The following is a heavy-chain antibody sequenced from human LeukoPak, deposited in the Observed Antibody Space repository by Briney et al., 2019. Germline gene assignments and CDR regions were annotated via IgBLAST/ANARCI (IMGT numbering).Heavy chain of an antibody. J-gene: IGHJ4*02. CDR2: LYHAGST. CDR3: ARLYAVVPAPRGY. D-gene: IGHD2-2*01. CDR1: GYSTSSGYY. V-gene: IGHV4-38-2*01. Sequence: PSETLSLTCAVSGYSTSSGYYWVGLRPPPGKGVEGVGTLYHAGSTYYNPSLNSRVTISVDTSNNQFSLKLSSVTAAATAEYYAARLYAVVPAPRGYWGQGTLVTVSS.